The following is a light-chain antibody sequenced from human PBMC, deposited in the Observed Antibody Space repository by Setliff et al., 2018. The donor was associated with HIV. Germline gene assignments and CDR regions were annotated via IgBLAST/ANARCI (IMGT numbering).Light chain of an antibody. Sequence: QSVLTQPPSASGSPGQSVTISCTGTSSDVGTYDYVSWYQQHPGKAPKLMMSEVTKRPSGIPDRFSGSKSGTSATLGITGLQTGDEADYYCATWDISLMFGGGTKVTVL. CDR2: EVT. CDR1: SSDVGTYDY. J-gene: IGLJ3*02. CDR3: ATWDISLM. V-gene: IGLV2-8*01.